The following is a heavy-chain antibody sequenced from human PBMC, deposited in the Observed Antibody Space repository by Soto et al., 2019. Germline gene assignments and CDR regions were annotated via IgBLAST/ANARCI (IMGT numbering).Heavy chain of an antibody. J-gene: IGHJ6*02. CDR2: ISYDGSNK. CDR3: ARDIVVVVAATQNYYYYGMDV. V-gene: IGHV3-30-3*01. D-gene: IGHD2-15*01. CDR1: GLTFSSYA. Sequence: PGGSLRLSCAASGLTFSSYAMHWVRQAPGKGLEWVAVISYDGSNKYYADSVKGRFTISRDNSKNTLYLQMNSLRAEDTAVYYCARDIVVVVAATQNYYYYGMDVWGQGTTVTVSS.